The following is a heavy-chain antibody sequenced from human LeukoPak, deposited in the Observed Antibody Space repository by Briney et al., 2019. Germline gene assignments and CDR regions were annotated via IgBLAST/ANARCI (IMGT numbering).Heavy chain of an antibody. D-gene: IGHD5-18*01. Sequence: ASVTVSCKASGYTFVAYGISWVRQAPGQGLEWMGWISAYNGNTNYAQKFQGRVTMTTDTSTSTAYMELRSLRSDDTAVYYCARDPVGVETAMVHKYGYNWFDPWGQGTLVTVSS. CDR1: GYTFVAYG. J-gene: IGHJ5*02. V-gene: IGHV1-18*01. CDR3: ARDPVGVETAMVHKYGYNWFDP. CDR2: ISAYNGNT.